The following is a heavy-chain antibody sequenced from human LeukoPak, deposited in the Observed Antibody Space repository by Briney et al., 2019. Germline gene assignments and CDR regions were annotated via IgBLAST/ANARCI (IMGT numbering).Heavy chain of an antibody. J-gene: IGHJ4*02. V-gene: IGHV3-23*01. CDR2: IFGADKNTT. CDR3: AKRNTMVRGGPCFDY. CDR1: GFTFSDYY. D-gene: IGHD3-10*01. Sequence: GGSLRLSCAASGFTFSDYYMSWIHQAPGKGLEWVSIIFGADKNTTYYADSVKGRFTVSRDNSKNTLDLQMTDLRPEDTAIYYCAKRNTMVRGGPCFDYWGQGILVAVSS.